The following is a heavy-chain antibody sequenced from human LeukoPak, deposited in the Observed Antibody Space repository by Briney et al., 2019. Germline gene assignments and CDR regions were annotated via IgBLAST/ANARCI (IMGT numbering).Heavy chain of an antibody. D-gene: IGHD3-10*01. J-gene: IGHJ4*02. CDR3: AREIADGSVPY. V-gene: IGHV3-64*01. CDR2: ISGSGGST. Sequence: GGSLRLSCAVSGFTFSSYVMSWVRQAPGKGLEWVSAISGSGGSTYYANSVKGRFTISRDNSKNTLYLQMGSLRAEDMAVYYCAREIADGSVPYWGQGTLVTVSS. CDR1: GFTFSSYV.